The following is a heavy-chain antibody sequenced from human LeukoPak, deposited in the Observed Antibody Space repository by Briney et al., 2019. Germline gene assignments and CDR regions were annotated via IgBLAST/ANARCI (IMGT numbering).Heavy chain of an antibody. D-gene: IGHD2-15*01. Sequence: SETLSLTCTVSGGSISSGDYYWSWIRQPPGKGLEWIGYIYYSGSTYYNPSLKSRVTISVDTSKNQFSLKLSSVTAADTAVYYCARDEGMNCSGGSCYSLDYWGQGTLVTVSS. CDR3: ARDEGMNCSGGSCYSLDY. V-gene: IGHV4-30-4*01. CDR2: IYYSGST. CDR1: GGSISSGDYY. J-gene: IGHJ4*02.